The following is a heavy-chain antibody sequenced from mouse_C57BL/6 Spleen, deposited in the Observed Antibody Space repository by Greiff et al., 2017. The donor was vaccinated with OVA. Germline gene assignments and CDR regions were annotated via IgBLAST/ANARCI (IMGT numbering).Heavy chain of an antibody. D-gene: IGHD1-1*01. V-gene: IGHV5-6*01. CDR1: GFTFSSYG. J-gene: IGHJ4*01. Sequence: EVKVVESGGDLVKPGGSLKLSCAASGFTFSSYGMSWVRQTPDKRLEWVATISSGGSYTYYPDSVKGRFTISRDNAKNTLYLQMSSLKSEDTAMYYCARHGYGSSLYYYAMDYWGQGTSVTVSS. CDR2: ISSGGSYT. CDR3: ARHGYGSSLYYYAMDY.